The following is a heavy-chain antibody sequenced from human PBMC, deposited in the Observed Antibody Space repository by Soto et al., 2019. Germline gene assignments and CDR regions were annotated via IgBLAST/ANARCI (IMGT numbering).Heavy chain of an antibody. CDR1: GGSISSYY. D-gene: IGHD1-26*01. Sequence: SGTLSLTCTVSGGSISSYYWSWIRQPPGKGLEWIGYIYYSGSTNYNPSLKSRVTISVDTSKNQFSLKLSSVTAADTAVYYCARSWDSSFDYWGQGTLVTVSS. V-gene: IGHV4-59*01. CDR3: ARSWDSSFDY. CDR2: IYYSGST. J-gene: IGHJ4*02.